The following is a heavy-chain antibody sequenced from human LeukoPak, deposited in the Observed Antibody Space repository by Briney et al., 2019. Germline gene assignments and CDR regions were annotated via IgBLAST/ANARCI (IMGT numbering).Heavy chain of an antibody. CDR1: GGSFSGYY. V-gene: IGHV4-34*01. Sequence: SETLSLTCAVYGGSFSGYYWSWIRQPPGKGLEWIGEINHSGSTNYNPSLKSRVTISVDTSKNQFSLKLSSVTAADTAVYYCARAPIAVAGTVDYWGQGTLVTVSS. CDR2: INHSGST. D-gene: IGHD6-19*01. CDR3: ARAPIAVAGTVDY. J-gene: IGHJ4*02.